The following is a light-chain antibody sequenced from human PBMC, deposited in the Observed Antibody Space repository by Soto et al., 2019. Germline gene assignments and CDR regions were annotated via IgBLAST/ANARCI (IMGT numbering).Light chain of an antibody. J-gene: IGLJ3*02. Sequence: QSVLTQPASVSGSPGQSITISCTGTSSDVGGYNYVSWYQQQPGKAPKLMIYDVSNRPSGVSNRFSGSKSGNTASLTISGLQADDEADYSCSSYTSSSTWVFGGGTKLTVL. CDR3: SSYTSSSTWV. V-gene: IGLV2-14*01. CDR2: DVS. CDR1: SSDVGGYNY.